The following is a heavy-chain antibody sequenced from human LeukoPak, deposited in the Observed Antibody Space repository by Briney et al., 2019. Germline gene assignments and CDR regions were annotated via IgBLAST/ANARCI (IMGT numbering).Heavy chain of an antibody. CDR2: MNPNSGNT. CDR3: ARSKVTPYHYYYGMDI. D-gene: IGHD2-21*02. J-gene: IGHJ6*02. CDR1: GYTFTSYD. V-gene: IGHV1-8*01. Sequence: SVKVSCKASGYTFTSYDINWVRQATGQGLEWMGWMNPNSGNTGYAQKFQGRVTMTRNTSISTAYMELSSLRSEDTAVYYCARSKVTPYHYYYGMDIWSQGTTVTVSS.